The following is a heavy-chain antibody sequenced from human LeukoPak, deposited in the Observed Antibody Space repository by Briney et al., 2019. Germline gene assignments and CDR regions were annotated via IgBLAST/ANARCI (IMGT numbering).Heavy chain of an antibody. J-gene: IGHJ4*02. Sequence: GESLKISCKGSGYSFTSYWIGWVRQMPGEGLEWIGIIHPGDSDTRYSPSFQGQVTISADKSISTAYLQWSSLKASGTAMYYCARRAIAVAGPQLDYWGQGTLVTVSS. CDR3: ARRAIAVAGPQLDY. CDR2: IHPGDSDT. D-gene: IGHD6-19*01. V-gene: IGHV5-51*01. CDR1: GYSFTSYW.